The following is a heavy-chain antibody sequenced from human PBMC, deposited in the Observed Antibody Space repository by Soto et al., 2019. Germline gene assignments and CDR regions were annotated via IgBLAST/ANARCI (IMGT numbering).Heavy chain of an antibody. CDR3: GRDHYGFNSIDY. Sequence: EVQLVESGGGLVHPGGSLRLSCAASGFTFSSYWMHWVRQAPGKGLVHVSRIIGDGGYTDHAESVKGRFTISRDNAKNTLYLQMNSLRVEDTAVYYCGRDHYGFNSIDYWGQGTLVTVSS. CDR2: IIGDGGYT. CDR1: GFTFSSYW. J-gene: IGHJ4*02. V-gene: IGHV3-74*01. D-gene: IGHD4-17*01.